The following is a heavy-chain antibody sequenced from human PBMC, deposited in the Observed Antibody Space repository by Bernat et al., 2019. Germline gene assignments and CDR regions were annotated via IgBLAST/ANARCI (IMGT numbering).Heavy chain of an antibody. V-gene: IGHV3-30-3*01. CDR3: AREGYSRSIWGYFDY. J-gene: IGHJ4*02. D-gene: IGHD6-13*01. Sequence: QVQLVESGGGVVQPGRSLRLSCAASGFTFSNCAMHWVRQAPGKGLEWVAVISYDENNMYYADSVKGRFTISRDNSKDTLYLQMNSLRAEDTAVYFCAREGYSRSIWGYFDYWGQGTLVTVSS. CDR1: GFTFSNCA. CDR2: ISYDENNM.